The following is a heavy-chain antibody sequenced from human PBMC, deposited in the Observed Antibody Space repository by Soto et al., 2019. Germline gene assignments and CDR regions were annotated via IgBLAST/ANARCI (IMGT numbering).Heavy chain of an antibody. J-gene: IGHJ4*02. CDR1: GYSFTSYW. V-gene: IGHV5-51*01. D-gene: IGHD3-22*01. Sequence: GESLKISCKGSGYSFTSYWIGWVRQMPGKGLEWMGIIYPGDSDTRYSPSFPGQVTISADKSISNAYLPWSSLKASDTAMYYCARRYGSGSYPFDYWGQGTLVTVSS. CDR2: IYPGDSDT. CDR3: ARRYGSGSYPFDY.